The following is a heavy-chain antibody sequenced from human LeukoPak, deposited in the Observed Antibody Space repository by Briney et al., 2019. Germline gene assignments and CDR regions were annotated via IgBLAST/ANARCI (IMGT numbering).Heavy chain of an antibody. J-gene: IGHJ5*02. CDR1: GFTFNSYN. V-gene: IGHV3-21*01. Sequence: TSGGSLRLSCAASGFTFNSYNMNWVRQAPGKGLEWVSSISSSSSYIYYADSLKGRFTISRDNAKNSLFLQMNSLRAEDTAVYYCARNLNSWFDPWGQGTLVTVSS. CDR3: ARNLNSWFDP. D-gene: IGHD3-9*01. CDR2: ISSSSSYI.